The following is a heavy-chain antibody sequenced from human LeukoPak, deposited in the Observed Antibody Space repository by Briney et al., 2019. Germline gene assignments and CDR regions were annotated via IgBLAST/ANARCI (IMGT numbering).Heavy chain of an antibody. CDR2: VSHSGTT. CDR1: GGSLTDYY. D-gene: IGHD6-13*01. Sequence: SETLSLTCTVSGGSLTDYYWNWIRQPPGKGLEWIAYVSHSGTTNYNPSLKSRVTISQDTSKNQFSLKLSSVTAADTAVYYCVRDRGTAGFFFDSWGQGTLVTVSS. V-gene: IGHV4-59*01. CDR3: VRDRGTAGFFFDS. J-gene: IGHJ4*02.